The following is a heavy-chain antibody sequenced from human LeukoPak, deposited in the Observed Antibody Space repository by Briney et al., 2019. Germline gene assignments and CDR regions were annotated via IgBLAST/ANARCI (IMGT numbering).Heavy chain of an antibody. CDR1: ADTFKRYA. J-gene: IGHJ6*02. Sequence: SVKVSCKASADTFKRYAISWVRQAPGHGLEWMGRITPLLGMANYTQRFQGRVTITADKSTHTAYMGLSTLRSDDTAVYYCARDASYYGLDVWGQGTTVTVSS. V-gene: IGHV1-69*04. CDR2: ITPLLGMA. CDR3: ARDASYYGLDV.